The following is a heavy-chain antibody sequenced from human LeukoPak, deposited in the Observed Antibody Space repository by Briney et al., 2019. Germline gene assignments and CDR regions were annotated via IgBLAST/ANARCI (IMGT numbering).Heavy chain of an antibody. CDR1: GFTFTNYW. CDR3: ARLTDGDYFAY. Sequence: PGGSLRLSCAASGFTFTNYWMTWVRQAPGKGLEWVANIKQDGSEKYYVDSVEGRFTISRDNAKNSLFLQMTSLRAEDTAVYYCARLTDGDYFAYWGQGVLVTVSS. CDR2: IKQDGSEK. J-gene: IGHJ4*02. V-gene: IGHV3-7*05. D-gene: IGHD5-24*01.